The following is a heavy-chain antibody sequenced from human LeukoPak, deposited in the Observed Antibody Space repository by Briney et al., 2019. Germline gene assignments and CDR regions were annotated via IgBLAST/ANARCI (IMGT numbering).Heavy chain of an antibody. J-gene: IGHJ6*03. CDR2: INHSGST. D-gene: IGHD2-2*02. CDR1: GGSFSGYY. V-gene: IGHV4-34*01. CDR3: ARGWAPSTRYYSSTSCYRGGYYYYMDV. Sequence: SETLSLTCAVYGGSFSGYYWSWIRQPPGKGLEWIGEINHSGSTNYNPSLKSRVTISVDTSKNQFSLKLSSVTAADTAVYYCARGWAPSTRYYSSTSCYRGGYYYYMDVWGKGTTVTVSS.